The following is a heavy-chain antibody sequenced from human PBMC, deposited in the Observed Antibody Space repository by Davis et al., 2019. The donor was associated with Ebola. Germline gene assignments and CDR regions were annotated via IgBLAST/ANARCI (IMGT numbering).Heavy chain of an antibody. D-gene: IGHD3-16*01. CDR2: INPSGGRT. V-gene: IGHV1-46*01. CDR1: GYTFTSYY. J-gene: IGHJ6*02. Sequence: ASVKVSCKASGYTFTSYYMHWVRQAPGQGLEWMGIINPSGGRTSYAQKFQGRVTMTRDTSTSTVYMELSSLRSEDTAVYYCARDDPYDYIWGSYAGSGMDVWGQGTTVTVSS. CDR3: ARDDPYDYIWGSYAGSGMDV.